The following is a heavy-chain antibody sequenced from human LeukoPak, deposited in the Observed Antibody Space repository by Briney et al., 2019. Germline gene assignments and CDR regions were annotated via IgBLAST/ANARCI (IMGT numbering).Heavy chain of an antibody. CDR1: GFTFDDYA. Sequence: GGSLRLSCAASGFTFDDYAMHWVRQAPGKGLGWVSGISWNSGSIGYADSVKGRFTISRDNAKNSLYLQMNSLRAEDTALYYCAKSYSMITFGGTFQDAFDIWGQGTMVTVSS. D-gene: IGHD3-16*01. CDR3: AKSYSMITFGGTFQDAFDI. V-gene: IGHV3-9*01. CDR2: ISWNSGSI. J-gene: IGHJ3*02.